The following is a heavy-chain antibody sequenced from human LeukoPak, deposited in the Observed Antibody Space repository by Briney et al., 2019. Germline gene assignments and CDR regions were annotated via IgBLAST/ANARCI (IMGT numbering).Heavy chain of an antibody. Sequence: AGTLSLTCGVSVGSISSGNWWSWVRQSPEKGLEWIGEIHHNGTRNYNPSLKSRVTISADTFQNHFSLIVTSLTAADTAVYYCATAPILRGEGGEHYRCGMDVWGQGTTVIVSS. CDR3: ATAPILRGEGGEHYRCGMDV. J-gene: IGHJ6*02. D-gene: IGHD2-2*02. CDR1: VGSISSGNW. CDR2: IHHNGTR. V-gene: IGHV4-4*02.